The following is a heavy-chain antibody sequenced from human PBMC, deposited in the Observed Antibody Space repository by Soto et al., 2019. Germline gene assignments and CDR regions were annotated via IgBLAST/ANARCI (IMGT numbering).Heavy chain of an antibody. D-gene: IGHD2-2*01. J-gene: IGHJ4*02. V-gene: IGHV3-7*01. Sequence: EVHLVESGGGLVQPGGSLRLSCTASGFSFSDNWMSWVRQAPGKGLEWVANIKQDGSEKYYVDSVKGRFTISRDNAGNSLYLQMSSRRVEDTAVYDCAIGGRGVPSGWGQGTLVTVSS. CDR1: GFSFSDNW. CDR2: IKQDGSEK. CDR3: AIGGRGVPSG.